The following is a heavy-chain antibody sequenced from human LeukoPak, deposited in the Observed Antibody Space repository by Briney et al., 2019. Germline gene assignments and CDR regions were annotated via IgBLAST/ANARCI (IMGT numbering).Heavy chain of an antibody. D-gene: IGHD5-18*01. J-gene: IGHJ4*02. Sequence: SETLSLTCAVYGGSFSGCYWSWIRQPPGKGLEWIGEINHSGSTNYNPSLKSRVTISVDTSKNQFSLKLSSVTAADTAVYYCARGEGYSYGYFFYWGQGTLVTVSS. V-gene: IGHV4-34*01. CDR3: ARGEGYSYGYFFY. CDR2: INHSGST. CDR1: GGSFSGCY.